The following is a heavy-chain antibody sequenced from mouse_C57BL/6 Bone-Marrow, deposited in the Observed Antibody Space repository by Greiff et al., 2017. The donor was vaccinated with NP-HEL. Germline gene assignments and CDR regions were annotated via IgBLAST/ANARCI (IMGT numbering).Heavy chain of an antibody. CDR3: ARSEYYGSIDY. Sequence: VQLQQPGAELVMPGASVKLSCKASGYTFTSYWMHWVKQRPGQGLEWIGEIDPSDSYTNYNQKFKGKSTLTVDKSSSTAYMQLSSLTSEDSAVYYCARSEYYGSIDYWGQGTTLTVSS. V-gene: IGHV1-69*01. CDR1: GYTFTSYW. CDR2: IDPSDSYT. J-gene: IGHJ2*01. D-gene: IGHD1-1*01.